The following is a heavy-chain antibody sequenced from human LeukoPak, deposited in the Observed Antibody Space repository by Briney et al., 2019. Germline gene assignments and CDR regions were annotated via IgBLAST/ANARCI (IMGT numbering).Heavy chain of an antibody. V-gene: IGHV3-7*01. J-gene: IGHJ5*01. D-gene: IGHD3-10*01. CDR3: AKEGAYPIITYDS. CDR2: IKRDGNEK. Sequence: PGGSQRLSCAASGFTFSSYWMNWVRQAPGKGLEWVANIKRDGNEKNYVDSVRGRFSISRDNAKNSLYLQMDSLRAEDTAVYYCAKEGAYPIITYDSWGQGALVTVSS. CDR1: GFTFSSYW.